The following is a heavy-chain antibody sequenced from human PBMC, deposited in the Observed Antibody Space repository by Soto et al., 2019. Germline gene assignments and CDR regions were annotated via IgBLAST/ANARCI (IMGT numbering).Heavy chain of an antibody. CDR3: ARNYDFWSGYYFDY. D-gene: IGHD3-3*01. V-gene: IGHV4-59*01. J-gene: IGHJ4*02. CDR2: IYYSGST. CDR1: GGSISSYY. Sequence: TSETLSLTCTVSGGSISSYYWSWIRQPPGKGLEWIGYIYYSGSTNYNPSLKSRVTISVDTSKNQFSLKLSSVTAADTAVYYCARNYDFWSGYYFDYWGQGTLVTVSS.